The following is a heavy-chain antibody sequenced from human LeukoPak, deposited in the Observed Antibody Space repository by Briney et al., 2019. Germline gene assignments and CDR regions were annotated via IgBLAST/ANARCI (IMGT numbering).Heavy chain of an antibody. J-gene: IGHJ4*02. D-gene: IGHD3-3*01. CDR1: GFTFSSYE. V-gene: IGHV3-48*03. CDR2: ISSSGSTI. CDR3: ARERNDFWSGYYTYYFDY. Sequence: GRSLRLSCAASGFTFSSYEMNWVRQAPGKGLEWVSYISSSGSTIYYADSVKGRFTISRDNAKNSLYLQMNSLRAEDTAVYYCARERNDFWSGYYTYYFDYWGQGTLVTVSS.